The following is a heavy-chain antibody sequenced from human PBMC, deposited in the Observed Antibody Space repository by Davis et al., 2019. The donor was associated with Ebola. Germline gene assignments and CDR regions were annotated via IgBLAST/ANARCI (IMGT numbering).Heavy chain of an antibody. CDR2: INPNSGGT. Sequence: ASVKVSCKASGYTFTGYYMHWVRQAPGQGLEWMGWINPNSGGTNYAQKFQGRVTMTRDTSISTAYMELSRLRSDDTAVYYCARVQYADYYYMDVWGKGTTVTVSS. CDR1: GYTFTGYY. J-gene: IGHJ6*03. CDR3: ARVQYADYYYMDV. V-gene: IGHV1-2*02. D-gene: IGHD2-2*01.